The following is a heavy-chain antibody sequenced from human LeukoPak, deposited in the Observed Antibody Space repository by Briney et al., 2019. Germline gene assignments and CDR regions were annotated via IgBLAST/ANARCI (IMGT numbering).Heavy chain of an antibody. CDR1: RFTFSSFA. V-gene: IGHV3-48*02. J-gene: IGHJ5*02. Sequence: GGSLRLSCAASRFTFSSFAMNWVRQAPGKGLEWVSYISSSSSTIYCADSVKGRFTISRDNAKNSLFLQMNSLRDEDTAVYYCAASPYCSGAVCPPPRGQGTLVTVSS. CDR2: ISSSSSTI. CDR3: AASPYCSGAVCPPP. D-gene: IGHD2-15*01.